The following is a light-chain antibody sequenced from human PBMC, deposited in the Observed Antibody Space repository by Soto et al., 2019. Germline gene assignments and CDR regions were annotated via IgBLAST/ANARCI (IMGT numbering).Light chain of an antibody. Sequence: EIVLTQSPGTLSLSPGERATLSCRASQSVSSSYFAWYQQKPGQAPRLLIYGASSRATGIPDRLSGSGSGTDFTLTISRLEPDDFAVYYCQQYGSSPLYTFGQGTKLEIK. V-gene: IGKV3-20*01. CDR2: GAS. CDR1: QSVSSSY. CDR3: QQYGSSPLYT. J-gene: IGKJ2*01.